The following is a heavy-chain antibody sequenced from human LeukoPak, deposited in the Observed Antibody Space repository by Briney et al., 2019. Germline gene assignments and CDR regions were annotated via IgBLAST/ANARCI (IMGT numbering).Heavy chain of an antibody. CDR1: GFTFSSYA. CDR2: IRYDGSNK. D-gene: IGHD6-19*01. V-gene: IGHV3-30*02. J-gene: IGHJ6*03. Sequence: GRSLRLSCAASGFTFSSYAMHWVRQAPGKGLEWVAFIRYDGSNKYYADSVKGRLTISRDNSKNTLYLQMNSLTLEDTAVYYCAKSMSGAVPGRNYYCMDVWGKGTTVTISS. CDR3: AKSMSGAVPGRNYYCMDV.